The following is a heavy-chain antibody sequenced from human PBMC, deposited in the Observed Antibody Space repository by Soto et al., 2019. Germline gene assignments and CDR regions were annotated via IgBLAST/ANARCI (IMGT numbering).Heavy chain of an antibody. Sequence: VGTLRLSCAASGFTFSSYAMRWFRQAPGKGLEWVSAISGSGGSTYYADTVKGRFTISRDNSKNTLYLQMNSLRAEDTAVYFCAKPPTVTTIYYFDSWGQGTLVTVPS. J-gene: IGHJ4*02. CDR2: ISGSGGST. D-gene: IGHD4-17*01. CDR3: AKPPTVTTIYYFDS. CDR1: GFTFSSYA. V-gene: IGHV3-23*01.